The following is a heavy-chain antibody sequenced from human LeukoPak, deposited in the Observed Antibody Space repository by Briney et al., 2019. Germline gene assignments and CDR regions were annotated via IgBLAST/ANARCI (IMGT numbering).Heavy chain of an antibody. D-gene: IGHD6-6*01. Sequence: PSETLSLTCAVSGGSIRGYYWSWVRQSPGKGLEWIGDINQNAGTDYNPSLKSRVSMSIDSSKNPISLNVTAATAADTAIYYCARGRTRLSWLDPWGQGTLVTVSS. CDR3: ARGRTRLSWLDP. CDR2: INQNAGT. V-gene: IGHV4-34*01. J-gene: IGHJ5*02. CDR1: GGSIRGYY.